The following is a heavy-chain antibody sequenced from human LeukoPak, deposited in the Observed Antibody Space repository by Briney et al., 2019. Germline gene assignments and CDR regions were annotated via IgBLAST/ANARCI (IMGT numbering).Heavy chain of an antibody. CDR3: ARDGPYSGSYYSDY. V-gene: IGHV1-69*04. CDR1: GGTFSSYA. Sequence: SVKVSCKASGGTFSSYAISWVRQAPGQRLEWMGRIIPILGIANYAQKFQGRVTITADKSTSTAYMELSSLRSEDTAVYYCARDGPYSGSYYSDYWGQGTLVTVSS. CDR2: IIPILGIA. D-gene: IGHD1-26*01. J-gene: IGHJ4*02.